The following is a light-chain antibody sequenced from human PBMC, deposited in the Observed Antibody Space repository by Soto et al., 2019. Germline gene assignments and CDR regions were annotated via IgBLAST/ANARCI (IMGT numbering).Light chain of an antibody. CDR3: QQYYTTLS. CDR2: WAS. Sequence: DIVMTQSPDSLAVSLGERATINCKSSQRVLYNSDNKTYLALYQQKPGQPPKLLIYWASTRDSGVPDRFSVSGSGADFTLTISSLQAEDVAVYYCQQYYTTLSFGGGTKVQIK. CDR1: QRVLYNSDNKTY. J-gene: IGKJ4*01. V-gene: IGKV4-1*01.